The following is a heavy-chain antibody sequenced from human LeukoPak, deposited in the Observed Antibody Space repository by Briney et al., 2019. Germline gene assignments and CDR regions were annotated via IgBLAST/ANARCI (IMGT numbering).Heavy chain of an antibody. CDR1: GYSFTSYD. J-gene: IGHJ6*02. CDR2: MNPISGHT. CDR3: ARDYFASGSDEAFSYGLDV. V-gene: IGHV1-8*01. D-gene: IGHD3-10*01. Sequence: GASVKVSCKASGYSFTSYDINWVRQATGQGLEWMGWMNPISGHTGYAQKFRGRVTMTRNTSISAAYMELRSLTSDDTAMYYCARDYFASGSDEAFSYGLDVWGQGTTVTVSS.